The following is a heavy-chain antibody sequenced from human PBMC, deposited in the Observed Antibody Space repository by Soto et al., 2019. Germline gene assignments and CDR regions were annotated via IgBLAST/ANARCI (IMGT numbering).Heavy chain of an antibody. J-gene: IGHJ6*02. CDR2: IYYSGST. Sequence: PSETLSLTCTVSGGSISSYYWSWIRQPPGKGLEWIGYIYYSGSTNYNPSLKSRVTISVDTSKNQFSLKLSSVTAADTAVYYCASGGYCSGGSCYPVSTGYGMDVWGQGTTVTVSS. V-gene: IGHV4-59*01. D-gene: IGHD2-15*01. CDR1: GGSISSYY. CDR3: ASGGYCSGGSCYPVSTGYGMDV.